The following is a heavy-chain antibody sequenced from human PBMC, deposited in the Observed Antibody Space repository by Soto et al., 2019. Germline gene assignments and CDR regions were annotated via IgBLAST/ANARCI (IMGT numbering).Heavy chain of an antibody. J-gene: IGHJ4*02. V-gene: IGHV4-30-2*01. CDR3: ARVEDYGDYFDY. Sequence: PSETLSLTCAVSGGSISSGGYSWSWIRQPPGKGLEWIGYIYHSGTTNYNPSLKSRVTISVDTSKNQFSLKLSSVTAADTAVYYCARVEDYGDYFDYWGQGTLVTVSS. CDR1: GGSISSGGYS. D-gene: IGHD4-17*01. CDR2: IYHSGTT.